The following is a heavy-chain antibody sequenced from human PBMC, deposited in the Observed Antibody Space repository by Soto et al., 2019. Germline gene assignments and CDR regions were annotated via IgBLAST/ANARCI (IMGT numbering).Heavy chain of an antibody. CDR3: AKGDSSGYRRLFDY. CDR1: GFTFSSYG. D-gene: IGHD3-22*01. CDR2: ISYDGSNK. J-gene: IGHJ4*02. V-gene: IGHV3-30*18. Sequence: PWGSLSLSCAASGFTFSSYGMHWVRQAPGKGLEWVAVISYDGSNKYYADSVKGRFTISRDNSKNTLYLQMNSLRAEDTAVYYCAKGDSSGYRRLFDYWGQGTLVT.